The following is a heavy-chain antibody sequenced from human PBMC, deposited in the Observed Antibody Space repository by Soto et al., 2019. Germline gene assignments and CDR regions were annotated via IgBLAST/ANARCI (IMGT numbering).Heavy chain of an antibody. Sequence: GGSLRLSCAASGFTFSNFAMSWVRQAPGKGLEWVSAISNSDASTYYADSVKGRFTISRDNSKNTLYLQLNSLRAEDTAVYFCAKDRYSGNYYGGYFDYWGQGTLVTVSS. CDR1: GFTFSNFA. V-gene: IGHV3-23*01. J-gene: IGHJ4*02. CDR2: ISNSDAST. CDR3: AKDRYSGNYYGGYFDY. D-gene: IGHD1-26*01.